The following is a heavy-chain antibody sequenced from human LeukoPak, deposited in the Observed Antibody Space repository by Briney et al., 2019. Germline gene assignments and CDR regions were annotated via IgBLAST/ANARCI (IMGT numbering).Heavy chain of an antibody. CDR1: GFTFSSNN. V-gene: IGHV3-30-3*01. D-gene: IGHD2-21*02. CDR2: ISSDGNNK. J-gene: IGHJ5*01. CDR3: AGPGGDRSFDF. Sequence: PGGSLRLSCEASGFTFSSNNIHWVRQAPGKGLEWVAAISSDGNNKWYAVAVKGRFTISRDNSKNTVYLQMNSLRVEDTALYYCAGPGGDRSFDFWGQGSLVTVPS.